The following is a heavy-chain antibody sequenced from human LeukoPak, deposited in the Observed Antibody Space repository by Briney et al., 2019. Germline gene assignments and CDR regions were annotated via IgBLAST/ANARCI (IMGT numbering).Heavy chain of an antibody. V-gene: IGHV3-23*01. Sequence: GGSLRLSCAGSGFSFSTYVLSWVRQAPGKGLEWVSSLSHSGGSAYYTDSVKGRFTISRDNSKNTLYLHMNSLRVGDTAVYFCAKLGFLAGSFDSWGQGTLVSVSS. D-gene: IGHD3-9*01. CDR2: LSHSGGSA. CDR1: GFSFSTYV. CDR3: AKLGFLAGSFDS. J-gene: IGHJ4*02.